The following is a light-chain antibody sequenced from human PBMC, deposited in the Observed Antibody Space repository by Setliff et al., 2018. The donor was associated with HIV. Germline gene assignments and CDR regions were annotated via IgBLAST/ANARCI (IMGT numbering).Light chain of an antibody. J-gene: IGLJ1*01. CDR3: SSYTSSSTPYV. CDR2: DVG. V-gene: IGLV2-14*03. Sequence: QSALTQPASVSGSPGQSITISCTGTSSDVGDYNYVSWYQQHPGKAPKLMISDVGNRPSGISNRFSGSKSGNTASLTISGLQAEDEADYYCSSYTSSSTPYVFGTGTKVTVL. CDR1: SSDVGDYNY.